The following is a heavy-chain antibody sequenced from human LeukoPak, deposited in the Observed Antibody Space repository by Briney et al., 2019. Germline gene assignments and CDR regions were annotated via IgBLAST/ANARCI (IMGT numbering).Heavy chain of an antibody. Sequence: SETLSLTCTVSGGSISSSSYYWGWIRQPPGKGVEWIGSIYYSGSTYYKPSLKSRVTISVDTSKNQFSLKLSSVTAADTAVYYCAGHGIVVVTYVAFDIWGQGTMVTVSS. CDR1: GGSISSSSYY. V-gene: IGHV4-39*01. CDR2: IYYSGST. J-gene: IGHJ3*02. D-gene: IGHD3-22*01. CDR3: AGHGIVVVTYVAFDI.